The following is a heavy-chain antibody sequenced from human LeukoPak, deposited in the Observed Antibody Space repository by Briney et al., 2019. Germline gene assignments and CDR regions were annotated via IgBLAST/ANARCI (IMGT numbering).Heavy chain of an antibody. D-gene: IGHD6-19*01. CDR1: GFPFGSYS. CDR2: ISSSSTHI. Sequence: GSLRLSGATSGFPFGSYSMNWVRQAPGKGLEWVSSISSSSTHIYYADSVKGRFTISRDNAKNSLYLQMNSLRAEDTAVYYCAKEASSGWYGDLWYWGQGTLVTVSS. J-gene: IGHJ4*02. V-gene: IGHV3-21*04. CDR3: AKEASSGWYGDLWY.